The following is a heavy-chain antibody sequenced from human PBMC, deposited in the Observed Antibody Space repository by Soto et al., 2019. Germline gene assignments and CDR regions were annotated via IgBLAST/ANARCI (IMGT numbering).Heavy chain of an antibody. V-gene: IGHV1-2*04. D-gene: IGHD6-19*01. CDR2: INPNSGGT. J-gene: IGHJ6*02. CDR3: ARDGAVAGTVVSMDV. Sequence: ASVKVSCKASGYTFTGYYMHWVRQAPGQGLEWMGWINPNSGGTNYAQKFQGWVTMTRDPSISTAYMELSRLRSDDTAVYYCARDGAVAGTVVSMDVWGQGTTVTVS. CDR1: GYTFTGYY.